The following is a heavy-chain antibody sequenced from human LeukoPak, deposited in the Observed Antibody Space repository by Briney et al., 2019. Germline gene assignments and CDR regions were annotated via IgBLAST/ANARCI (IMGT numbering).Heavy chain of an antibody. D-gene: IGHD3-10*01. J-gene: IGHJ6*04. V-gene: IGHV3-21*01. CDR1: GFTFSSYS. Sequence: PGGSLRLSCAASGFTFSSYSMNWVRQAPVKGLEWVSSISSSSSYIYYADSVKGRFTISRDNAKNSLYLQMNSLRAEDTAVYYCARHPGYGSGSYYYYYYGMDVWGKGTTVTVSS. CDR3: ARHPGYGSGSYYYYYYGMDV. CDR2: ISSSSSYI.